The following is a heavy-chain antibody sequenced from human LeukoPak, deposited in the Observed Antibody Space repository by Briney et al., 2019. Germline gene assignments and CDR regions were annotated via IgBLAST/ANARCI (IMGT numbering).Heavy chain of an antibody. J-gene: IGHJ6*02. CDR2: IYSGGST. CDR1: GFTVSSNY. V-gene: IGHV3-53*04. Sequence: PGGSLRLSCAASGFTVSSNYMSWVRQAPGKGLEWVSVIYSGGSTHYADSVKGRFTISRHNSKNTLYLQMNSLRAEDTAVYYCARAMVRGVRYYYYGMDVWGQGTTVTVSS. CDR3: ARAMVRGVRYYYYGMDV. D-gene: IGHD3-10*01.